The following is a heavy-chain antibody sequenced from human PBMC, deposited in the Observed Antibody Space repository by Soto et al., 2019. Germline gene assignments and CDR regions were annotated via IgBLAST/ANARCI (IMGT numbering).Heavy chain of an antibody. CDR3: ARVVSGRDYGDSIYC. D-gene: IGHD4-17*01. J-gene: IGHJ4*02. V-gene: IGHV3-7*03. CDR1: GFTFSSYW. CDR2: IKEDGSEI. Sequence: GGSLRLSCVASGFTFSSYWLTWVRQAPGKGLEWLANIKEDGSEIYYVDSVKGRFTTSRDNAKNSLYLQMNSLRAEDTAVYYCARVVSGRDYGDSIYCWGRGTLVTVSS.